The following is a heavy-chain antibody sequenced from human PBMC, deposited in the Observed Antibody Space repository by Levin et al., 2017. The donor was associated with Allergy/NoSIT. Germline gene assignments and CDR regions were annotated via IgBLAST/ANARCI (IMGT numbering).Heavy chain of an antibody. J-gene: IGHJ4*02. CDR1: GFTFSGYQ. V-gene: IGHV3-48*03. D-gene: IGHD1-26*01. CDR2: ISRSGSTK. Sequence: GGSLRLSCVVSGFTFSGYQMNWVRQAPGKGLEWVSYISRSGSTKYYADSVKGRFAISRDNAKKSLYLQMNSLRAEDTAVYFCARDPQYGSFLVFDYWGQGTRVTVSS. CDR3: ARDPQYGSFLVFDY.